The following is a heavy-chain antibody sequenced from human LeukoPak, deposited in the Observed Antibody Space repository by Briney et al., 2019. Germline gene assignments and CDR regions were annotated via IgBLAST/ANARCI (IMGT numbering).Heavy chain of an antibody. CDR3: ARTASGYDSRDAFDI. Sequence: SQTLSLTCTVSGGSISSGDYYWSWIRQPPGTGLEWIGYIYYSGSTYYNPSLKSRVTISVDTSKNQFSLKLSSVTAADTAVYYCARTASGYDSRDAFDIWGQGTMVTVSS. CDR1: GGSISSGDYY. D-gene: IGHD5-12*01. V-gene: IGHV4-30-4*01. CDR2: IYYSGST. J-gene: IGHJ3*02.